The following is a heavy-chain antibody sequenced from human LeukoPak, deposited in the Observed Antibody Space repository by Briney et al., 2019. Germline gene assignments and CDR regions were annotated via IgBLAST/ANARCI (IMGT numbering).Heavy chain of an antibody. D-gene: IGHD3-9*01. V-gene: IGHV3-23*01. Sequence: PGGSLRLSCPASGFIFSDHAMNWVRQAPGKGLEWVSTISGSGGSTYYADSVKGRFTISRDNSRNTLYLQVNSLRAEDTAIYYCAKDYCGKFCSAVWGQGTTVTVSS. J-gene: IGHJ6*02. CDR3: AKDYCGKFCSAV. CDR1: GFIFSDHA. CDR2: ISGSGGST.